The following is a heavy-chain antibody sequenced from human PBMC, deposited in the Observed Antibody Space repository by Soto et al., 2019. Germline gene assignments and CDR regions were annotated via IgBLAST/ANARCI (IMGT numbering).Heavy chain of an antibody. CDR2: ISAYNGNT. V-gene: IGHV1-18*01. J-gene: IGHJ3*02. D-gene: IGHD2-15*01. CDR1: GYTFTSYG. Sequence: QVQLVQSGAEVKKPGASVKVSCKASGYTFTSYGISWVRQAPGQGLEWMGWISAYNGNTNYAQKLQGRVTMTTDTSESTAYMELRSLRSDDTAVYYCARDEDIVVVVAAFHDAFDIWGQGTMVTVSS. CDR3: ARDEDIVVVVAAFHDAFDI.